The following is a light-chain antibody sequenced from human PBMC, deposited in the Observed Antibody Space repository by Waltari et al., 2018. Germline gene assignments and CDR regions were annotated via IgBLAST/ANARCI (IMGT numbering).Light chain of an antibody. V-gene: IGKV1-6*01. CDR3: LQDHGYPRT. CDR1: QDIRKE. CDR2: AAS. Sequence: AIQMTLSPSSLPASVGDIVTITCRASQDIRKELGWYQQRPGKAPSLLIYAASNLQGGVPSRFSGSGSGTDFTLTINSLQPEDFATYYCLQDHGYPRTFGQGTKLEIK. J-gene: IGKJ2*01.